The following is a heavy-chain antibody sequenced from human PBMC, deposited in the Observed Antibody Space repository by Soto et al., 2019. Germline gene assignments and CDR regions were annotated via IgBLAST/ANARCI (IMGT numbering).Heavy chain of an antibody. CDR2: ISGSGDGT. J-gene: IGHJ4*02. D-gene: IGHD5-18*01. CDR1: GFTFSSFA. V-gene: IGHV3-23*01. CDR3: AGPGYSSQDY. Sequence: GGSLRLSCSASGFTFSSFALSWVRQAPGMGLEWVSAISGSGDGTDYADSVKGRFTISRDNSKNTLYLQMNSLRAEDTAVYYCAGPGYSSQDYWGQGALVTVSS.